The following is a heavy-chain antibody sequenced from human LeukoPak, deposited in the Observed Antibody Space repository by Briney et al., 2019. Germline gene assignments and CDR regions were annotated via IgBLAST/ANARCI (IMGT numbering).Heavy chain of an antibody. CDR2: INPNSGGT. CDR1: GYTFTGYY. Sequence: ASVKVSCKASGYTFTGYYMHWVRQAPGQGLEWMGWINPNSGGTNYAQKFQGRVTMTRDTSISTAYMELSSLRSEDTAVYYCARNTGYSYGYAAFDLWGTFDYWGQGTLVTVSS. CDR3: ARNTGYSYGYAAFDLWGTFDY. D-gene: IGHD5-18*01. V-gene: IGHV1-2*02. J-gene: IGHJ4*02.